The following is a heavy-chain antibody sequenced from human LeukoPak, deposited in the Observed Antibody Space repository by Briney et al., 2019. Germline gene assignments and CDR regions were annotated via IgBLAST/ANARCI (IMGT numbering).Heavy chain of an antibody. V-gene: IGHV1-18*01. J-gene: IGHJ3*02. Sequence: ASVKVSCKASGYTFTSYGISWVRQAPGQGLEWMGWISAYNGNTNYAQKLQGRVTMTTDTSTSTAYMELRSLRSDDTAVYYCAREGGMKDYGGNSDGAFDIWGQGTMVTVSS. CDR2: ISAYNGNT. D-gene: IGHD4-23*01. CDR3: AREGGMKDYGGNSDGAFDI. CDR1: GYTFTSYG.